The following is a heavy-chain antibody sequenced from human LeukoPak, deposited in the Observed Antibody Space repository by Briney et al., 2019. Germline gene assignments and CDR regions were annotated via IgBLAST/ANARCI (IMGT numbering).Heavy chain of an antibody. Sequence: GASVKVSCKASGYTFTTYYIHWVRQAPGQGLEWMGIINPSGGSPSYAQKFQGRVTMTRDTSTSTVYMELSSLRFEDTAVYYCAREGTIFGVVISQGMDYWGQGTLVTVSS. CDR1: GYTFTTYY. J-gene: IGHJ4*02. D-gene: IGHD3-3*01. CDR3: AREGTIFGVVISQGMDY. CDR2: INPSGGSP. V-gene: IGHV1-46*01.